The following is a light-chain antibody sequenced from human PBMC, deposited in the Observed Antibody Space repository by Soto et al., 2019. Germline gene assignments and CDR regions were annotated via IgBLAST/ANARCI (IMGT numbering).Light chain of an antibody. CDR2: GAS. Sequence: EIVLTQSTCTLSLSPGERATLSCRASQSVTSTSLAWYQQRPRQAPRLVIYGASTRATGIPARFSGSGSGTEFTLTISSLQSEDFAVYYCQQYSNWPTWTFGQGTKVDI. J-gene: IGKJ1*01. V-gene: IGKV3-15*01. CDR3: QQYSNWPTWT. CDR1: QSVTST.